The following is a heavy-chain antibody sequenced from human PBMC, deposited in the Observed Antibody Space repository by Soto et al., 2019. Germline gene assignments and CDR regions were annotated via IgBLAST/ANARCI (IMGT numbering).Heavy chain of an antibody. J-gene: IGHJ4*02. V-gene: IGHV3-7*03. D-gene: IGHD1-7*01. Sequence: GGSLRLSCAASGFTFSGYWLSWVRQAPRKGLEWVANIKQDGSEKYYVDSVKGRFTISRDNAKNSLYLQMHSLRAEDTAVYYCVRLDGNYPFDYWGQGTLVTVS. CDR2: IKQDGSEK. CDR1: GFTFSGYW. CDR3: VRLDGNYPFDY.